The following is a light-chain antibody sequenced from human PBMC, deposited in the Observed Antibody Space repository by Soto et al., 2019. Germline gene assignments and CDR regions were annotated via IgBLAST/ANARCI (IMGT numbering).Light chain of an antibody. Sequence: LTQPPSASGSPGQSVTISCTATSIDVSGFNFVSWYQHHPGKAPKLMIYEVAKRPSGVPDRFSGSKSGNTASLTVSGLQAEDEADYYCSSYAGSNNFGGYVVFGGGTQLTVL. J-gene: IGLJ2*01. CDR3: SSYAGSNNFGGYVV. V-gene: IGLV2-8*01. CDR2: EVA. CDR1: SIDVSGFNF.